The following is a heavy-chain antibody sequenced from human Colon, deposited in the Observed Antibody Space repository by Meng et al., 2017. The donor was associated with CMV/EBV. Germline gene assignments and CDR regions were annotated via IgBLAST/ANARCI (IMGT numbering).Heavy chain of an antibody. D-gene: IGHD3-10*01. J-gene: IGHJ6*02. CDR2: IRHDAGNEQ. CDR3: ARDQLARGVKPAGGLDV. V-gene: IGHV3-7*01. CDR1: GFTFNTFW. Sequence: GESLKISCAASGFTFNTFWMTWVRQAPGKGLEWVANIRHDAGNEQYYLESVRGRFTISRDNARNSVYLQMNSLRADDTAVYYCARDQLARGVKPAGGLDVWGQGTTVTVSS.